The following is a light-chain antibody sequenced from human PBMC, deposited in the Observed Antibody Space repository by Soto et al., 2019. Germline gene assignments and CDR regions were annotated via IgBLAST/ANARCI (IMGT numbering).Light chain of an antibody. Sequence: EIVLTQSPGTLSLSPGETASLSCTASQSVISNFLAWYQQQRGQPPRLLIYDASKRATGIPARFSGSGSGTAYTLTISRVESEDSAVYYCQQTFHSPRTFVQGTRLEIK. CDR1: QSVISNF. V-gene: IGKV3-20*01. CDR2: DAS. J-gene: IGKJ2*01. CDR3: QQTFHSPRT.